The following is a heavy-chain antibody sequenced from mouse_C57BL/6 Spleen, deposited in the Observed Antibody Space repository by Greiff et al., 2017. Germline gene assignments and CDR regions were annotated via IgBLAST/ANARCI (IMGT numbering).Heavy chain of an antibody. Sequence: EVQLQESGGGLVQPGGSMKLSCAASGFTFSDAWMDWVRQSPEKGLEWVAEIRNKANNHATYYAESVKGRFTISRDDSKSSVYLQMNSIRAEDTGSDYCVIYCGNYGAMDYWGQGTSVTVSS. CDR1: GFTFSDAW. V-gene: IGHV6-6*01. CDR3: VIYCGNYGAMDY. D-gene: IGHD2-1*01. J-gene: IGHJ4*01. CDR2: IRNKANNHAT.